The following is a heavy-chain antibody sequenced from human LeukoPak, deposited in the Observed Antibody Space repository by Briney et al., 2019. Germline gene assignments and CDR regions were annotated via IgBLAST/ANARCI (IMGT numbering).Heavy chain of an antibody. V-gene: IGHV3-30-3*01. CDR2: ISYDGSNK. D-gene: IGHD6-13*01. CDR1: GFTFSSYA. Sequence: PGRSLRLSCAASGFTFSSYAMHWVRQAPGKGLEWVAVISYDGSNKYYADSVKGRFTISRDNSKNTLYLQMNSLRVEDTAVYYCARGVYIAAAQYGYWGQGTLVTVSS. CDR3: ARGVYIAAAQYGY. J-gene: IGHJ4*02.